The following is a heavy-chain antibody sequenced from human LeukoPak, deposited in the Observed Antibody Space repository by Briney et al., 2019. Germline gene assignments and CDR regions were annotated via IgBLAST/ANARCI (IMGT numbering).Heavy chain of an antibody. CDR3: AKDRHGSGSYVYDSSGCLDY. CDR1: GFTFDGYT. CDR2: ISWNSGSI. D-gene: IGHD3-10*01. V-gene: IGHV3-9*01. J-gene: IGHJ4*02. Sequence: PGGSLGLSCAASGFTFDGYTMHWVRQAPGKGLEWVSGISWNSGSIGYADSVKGRFTISRDNAKNSLYLQMNSLRAEDTALYYCAKDRHGSGSYVYDSSGCLDYWGQGTLVTVSS.